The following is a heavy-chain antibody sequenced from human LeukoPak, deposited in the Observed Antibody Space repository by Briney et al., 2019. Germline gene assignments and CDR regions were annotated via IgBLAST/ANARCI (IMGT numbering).Heavy chain of an antibody. Sequence: GGSLRLSCAASGFTFSSYEMNWVRQAPGKGLEWVSYISSSGSTIYYADSVKGRFTISRDNAKNSLYLQMNSLRAEDTAVYFCAKRGVVIRVILVGFHKEAYYFDSWGQGALVTVSS. J-gene: IGHJ4*02. CDR2: ISSSGSTI. CDR1: GFTFSSYE. V-gene: IGHV3-48*03. CDR3: AKRGVVIRVILVGFHKEAYYFDS. D-gene: IGHD3-22*01.